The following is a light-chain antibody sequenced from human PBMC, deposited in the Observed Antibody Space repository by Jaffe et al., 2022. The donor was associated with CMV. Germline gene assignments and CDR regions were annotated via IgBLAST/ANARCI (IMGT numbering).Light chain of an antibody. Sequence: EIVLTQSPGTLSLSPGERATLSCRASQSVRGNYLAWHQQKPGQAPSLLIYDASSRATGVPDRFSGSGSGTDFTLTISRLEPEDFAVYYCQQHGSSLWAFGQGTKVEIK. CDR3: QQHGSSLWA. CDR1: QSVRGNY. CDR2: DAS. J-gene: IGKJ1*01. V-gene: IGKV3-20*01.